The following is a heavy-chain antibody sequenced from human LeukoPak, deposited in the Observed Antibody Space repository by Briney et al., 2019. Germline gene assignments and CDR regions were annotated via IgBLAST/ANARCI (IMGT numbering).Heavy chain of an antibody. J-gene: IGHJ2*01. Sequence: ASVKVSCKASGYTFTGYYMHWVRQAPGQGLEWMGWINPNSGGTNYAQKFQGRVTMTRDTSISTAYMELSRLRSDDTAVYYCARDLSETSCYADCGGLNWYFDLWGRGTLVTVSS. V-gene: IGHV1-2*02. CDR2: INPNSGGT. CDR3: ARDLSETSCYADCGGLNWYFDL. D-gene: IGHD2-2*01. CDR1: GYTFTGYY.